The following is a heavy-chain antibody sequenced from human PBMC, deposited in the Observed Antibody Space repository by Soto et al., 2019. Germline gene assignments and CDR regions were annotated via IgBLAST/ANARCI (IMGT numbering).Heavy chain of an antibody. D-gene: IGHD3-10*01. J-gene: IGHJ6*02. CDR1: GGSFSGYY. CDR3: ARDRVDISYYYYGMDV. V-gene: IGHV4-34*01. Sequence: SETLSLTCAVYGGSFSGYYWSWIRQPPGKGLEWIGEINHSGSTNYNPSLKSRVTISVDTSKNQFSLKLSSVTAADTAVYYCARDRVDISYYYYGMDVWGQGTTVTVSS. CDR2: INHSGST.